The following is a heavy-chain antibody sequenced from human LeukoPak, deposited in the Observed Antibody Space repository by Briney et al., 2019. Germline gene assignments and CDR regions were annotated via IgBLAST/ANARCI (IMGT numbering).Heavy chain of an antibody. J-gene: IGHJ3*02. CDR2: INSDGSSI. Sequence: GGSLRLSCAASGFTFSSYSMNWVRQAPGKGLVWVSRINSDGSSISYADSVKGRFTISGDNAKNTLYLQMNSLRAEDTAVYYCAVFYGSGSYYNDAFDIWGQGTMVTVSS. D-gene: IGHD3-10*01. CDR3: AVFYGSGSYYNDAFDI. V-gene: IGHV3-74*01. CDR1: GFTFSSYS.